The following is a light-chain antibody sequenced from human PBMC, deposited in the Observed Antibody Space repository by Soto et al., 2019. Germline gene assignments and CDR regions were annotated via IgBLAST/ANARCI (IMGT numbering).Light chain of an antibody. CDR2: AAS. J-gene: IGKJ2*01. V-gene: IGKV1-39*01. CDR3: QQSYRTPLYT. Sequence: DIQMTQSPSSLSASVGDRVTITCRARQSISSYLNWYQQKPGKAPKLLIYAASSLQSGVPSRFSSSGSGTDFTLTISSLQPEDFATYYCQQSYRTPLYTFGQGTKLEIK. CDR1: QSISSY.